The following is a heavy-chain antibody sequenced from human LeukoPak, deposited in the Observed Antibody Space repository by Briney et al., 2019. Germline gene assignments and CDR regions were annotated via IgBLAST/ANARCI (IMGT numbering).Heavy chain of an antibody. Sequence: GESLKISCKGSGYSFTSYWIGWVRQMPGKGLEWMGIIYPGDSDTRYSPSFQGQVTISADKSISTAYLQWSSLKASDTAMYYCATPKDYYESSGPLGGFDYWGQGTLVPVSS. V-gene: IGHV5-51*01. CDR2: IYPGDSDT. D-gene: IGHD3-22*01. J-gene: IGHJ4*02. CDR3: ATPKDYYESSGPLGGFDY. CDR1: GYSFTSYW.